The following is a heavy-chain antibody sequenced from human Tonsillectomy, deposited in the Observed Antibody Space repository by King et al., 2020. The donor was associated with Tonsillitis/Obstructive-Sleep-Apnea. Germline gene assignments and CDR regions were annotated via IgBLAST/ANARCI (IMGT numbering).Heavy chain of an antibody. J-gene: IGHJ5*02. V-gene: IGHV1-18*01. CDR1: GYTFISYG. CDR2: ISGYNGDT. CDR3: ARVLAFAWELLPVDP. D-gene: IGHD1-26*01. Sequence: VQLVESGAEVKKPGASVTVSCKASGYTFISYGIIWVRQAPGQGLEWMGWISGYNGDTNYAQNLQGRVTMTTDTSTSTAYMEMRSLRSDDTAVYYCARVLAFAWELLPVDPWGQGTLVTVSS.